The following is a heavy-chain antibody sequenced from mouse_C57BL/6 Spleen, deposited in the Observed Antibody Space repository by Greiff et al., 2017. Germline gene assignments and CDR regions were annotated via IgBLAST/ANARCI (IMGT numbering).Heavy chain of an antibody. CDR1: GYTFTSYW. J-gene: IGHJ4*01. CDR2: IYPGSGST. CDR3: ARYGYGYAMDY. Sequence: QVQLKQPGAELVKPGASVKMSCKASGYTFTSYWITWVKQRPGQGLEWIGDIYPGSGSTNYNEKFKSKATLTVDTSTSTAYMQLSSLTSEDAAVYYCARYGYGYAMDYWGQGTAVTVSS. D-gene: IGHD2-2*01. V-gene: IGHV1-55*01.